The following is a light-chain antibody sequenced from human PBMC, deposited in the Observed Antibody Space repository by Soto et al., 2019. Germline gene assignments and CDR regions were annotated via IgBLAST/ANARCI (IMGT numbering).Light chain of an antibody. CDR3: QQYNNWPRT. CDR2: DIS. V-gene: IGKV3-15*01. Sequence: EIVMTQSPATLSVSPGERATLSCRASQSVSSNLAWYQEKPGQAPRLLIYDISTRATGIPARFSGSGSGTEFTLTISSLQSEDFAAYYCQQYNNWPRTFGQGTKVEIK. J-gene: IGKJ1*01. CDR1: QSVSSN.